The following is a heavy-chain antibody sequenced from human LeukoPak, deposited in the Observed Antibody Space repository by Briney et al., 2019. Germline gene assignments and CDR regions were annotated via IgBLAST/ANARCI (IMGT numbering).Heavy chain of an antibody. J-gene: IGHJ6*03. D-gene: IGHD2-15*01. V-gene: IGHV4-59*01. CDR1: VGSISSYY. CDR3: ARSVEGYCSGGSCYSYYYSMDV. Sequence: NPSETLSLTCTVSVGSISSYYWSWIRQPPGKGREWIVYIYYSGSTNYNPSLKSRVTISVATSKNQFSLKLSSVTAADTAVYYCARSVEGYCSGGSCYSYYYSMDVWGKGTTVTVSS. CDR2: IYYSGST.